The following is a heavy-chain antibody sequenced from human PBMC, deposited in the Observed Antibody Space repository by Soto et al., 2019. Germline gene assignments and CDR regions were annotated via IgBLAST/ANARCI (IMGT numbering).Heavy chain of an antibody. CDR1: GGSISSYY. CDR3: ASHSSGWYLGY. D-gene: IGHD6-19*01. J-gene: IGHJ4*02. Sequence: QVQLQESGPGLVKPSETLSLTCTVSGGSISSYYWSWIRQPPGKGLEWIGYIYYSGSTNYNPSLKSRVTISVDTSKNQFSLKLSSVTAADTAVYYCASHSSGWYLGYWGQGTLVTVSS. V-gene: IGHV4-59*01. CDR2: IYYSGST.